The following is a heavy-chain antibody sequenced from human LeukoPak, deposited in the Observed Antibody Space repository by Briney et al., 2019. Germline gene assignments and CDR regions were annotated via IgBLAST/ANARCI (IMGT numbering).Heavy chain of an antibody. CDR2: MNPNSGNT. Sequence: ASVKVSCKASGYTFGAYYMYWVRQATGQGLEWMGWMNPNSGNTGYAQKFQGRVTITRNTSISTAYMELSSLRSEDTAVYYCARGSHITMVRGNPMDVWGKGTTVTVSS. D-gene: IGHD3-10*01. CDR1: GYTFGAYY. V-gene: IGHV1-8*03. CDR3: ARGSHITMVRGNPMDV. J-gene: IGHJ6*04.